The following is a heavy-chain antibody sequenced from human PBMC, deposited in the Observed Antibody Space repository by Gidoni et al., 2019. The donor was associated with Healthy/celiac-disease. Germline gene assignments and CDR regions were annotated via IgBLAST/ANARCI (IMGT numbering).Heavy chain of an antibody. CDR3: ARAGLSVGAGAFDI. CDR2: TYYRSKWYN. V-gene: IGHV6-1*01. CDR1: GDRVSSNSAA. D-gene: IGHD1-26*01. Sequence: QVQLQQAGPGLVKPSQTLSLTCAISGDRVSSNSAAWNWIRQSPSRGLEWLGRTYYRSKWYNDYAVSVKSRITINPDTSKNQFSLQLNSVTPEDTAVYYCARAGLSVGAGAFDIWGQGTMVTVSS. J-gene: IGHJ3*02.